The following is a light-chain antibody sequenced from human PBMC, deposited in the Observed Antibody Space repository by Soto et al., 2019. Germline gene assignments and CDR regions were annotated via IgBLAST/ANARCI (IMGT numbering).Light chain of an antibody. V-gene: IGKV1-39*01. CDR3: QQSYSTPRT. CDR1: QSISSY. CDR2: AAS. Sequence: ILMTQSPSSFSASPGDRVTITCRASQSISSYLNWYQQKPGKAPKLLIYAASSLQSGVPSRFSGSGSGTDFTLTISSLQPEDFATYYCQQSYSTPRTFGQGTKVDIK. J-gene: IGKJ1*01.